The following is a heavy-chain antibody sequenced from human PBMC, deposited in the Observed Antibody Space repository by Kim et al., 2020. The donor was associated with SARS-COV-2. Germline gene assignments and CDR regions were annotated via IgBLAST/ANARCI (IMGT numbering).Heavy chain of an antibody. CDR2: INHSGST. J-gene: IGHJ3*02. D-gene: IGHD6-19*01. CDR1: GGSFSGYY. Sequence: SETLSLTCAVYGGSFSGYYWSWIRQPPGKGLEWIGEINHSGSTNYNPSLKSRVTISVDTSKNQFSLKLSSVTAADTAVYYCARVPLGQWLVRGAFDIWGQGTMVTVSS. V-gene: IGHV4-34*01. CDR3: ARVPLGQWLVRGAFDI.